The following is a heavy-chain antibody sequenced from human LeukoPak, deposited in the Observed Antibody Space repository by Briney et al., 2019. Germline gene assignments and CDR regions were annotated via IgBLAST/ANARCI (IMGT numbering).Heavy chain of an antibody. J-gene: IGHJ5*02. CDR2: ISYDGSNK. V-gene: IGHV3-30*18. CDR1: GFTFSSYG. D-gene: IGHD3-10*01. Sequence: GGSLRLSCAASGFTFSSYGMHWVRQAPGKGLEWVAVISYDGSNKYYADSVKGRFTISRDNSKNTLYLQMNSLRAEDTAVYYCAKDSPYYGLGSLNWFDPWGQGTLVTVSS. CDR3: AKDSPYYGLGSLNWFDP.